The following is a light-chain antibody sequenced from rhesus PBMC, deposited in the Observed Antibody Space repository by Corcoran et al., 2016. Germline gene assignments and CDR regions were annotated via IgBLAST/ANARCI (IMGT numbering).Light chain of an antibody. V-gene: IGKV1-33*01. CDR1: QGVSNA. CDR2: AAS. Sequence: DIQMTQSPSSLSASVGDKVTITCRASQGVSNALAWYQQKPGKAPQLLIYAASTLQSGVPSRFSGSGYWTDCPLHISSLQPEYFAVYYCQQRDTYPLTFGGGTKVEIK. J-gene: IGKJ4*01. CDR3: QQRDTYPLT.